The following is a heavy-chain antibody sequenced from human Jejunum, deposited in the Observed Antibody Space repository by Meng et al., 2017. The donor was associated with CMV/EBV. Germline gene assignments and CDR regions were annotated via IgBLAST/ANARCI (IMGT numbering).Heavy chain of an antibody. D-gene: IGHD1-26*01. CDR1: GGSINNYY. CDR3: ARGPGASTREGFDH. J-gene: IGHJ4*02. Sequence: QVLLQESGPGLVKPSETLSLTCTVSGGSINNYYWSWIRQSAGKGLEWIGRFYSSDTYNYHPSLNSRVTMSLDTSKKQFSLILSAVTAADTARYYCARGPGASTREGFDHWGLGTLVTVSS. V-gene: IGHV4-4*07. CDR2: FYSSDTY.